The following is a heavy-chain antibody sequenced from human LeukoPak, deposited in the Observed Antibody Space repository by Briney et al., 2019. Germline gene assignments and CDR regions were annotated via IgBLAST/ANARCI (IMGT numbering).Heavy chain of an antibody. CDR2: IYYSGST. CDR3: ARQGGSVAGPRGAFDI. J-gene: IGHJ3*02. D-gene: IGHD6-19*01. Sequence: SETLSLTCTVSGGSISSSSYYWGWIRQPPGKGLEWIGSIYYSGSTYYNPSLKSRVTISVDTSKNQFSLKLSSVTAADTAVYYCARQGGSVAGPRGAFDIWGQGTMVTVSS. CDR1: GGSISSSSYY. V-gene: IGHV4-39*01.